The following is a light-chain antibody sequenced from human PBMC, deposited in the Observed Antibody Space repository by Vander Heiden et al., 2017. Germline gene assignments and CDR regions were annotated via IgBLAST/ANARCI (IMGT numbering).Light chain of an antibody. Sequence: SYVLTQPPSVSVAPGLTARITCGGNKIGSKGVHWYQQKTGQAPVLVVYDDSDRPPGIPDQFSGSNSGNTATLTISRVEAGDEADYYCQVWDSSSDHWVFGGGTKLTVL. CDR3: QVWDSSSDHWV. J-gene: IGLJ3*02. CDR1: KIGSKG. V-gene: IGLV3-21*02. CDR2: DDS.